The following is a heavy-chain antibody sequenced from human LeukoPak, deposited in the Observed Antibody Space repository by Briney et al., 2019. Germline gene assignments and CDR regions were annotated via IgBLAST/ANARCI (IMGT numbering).Heavy chain of an antibody. D-gene: IGHD3-10*01. Sequence: ASVKVSCKASGFTFTSSAVQWGRQARGQRLEWIGWIVVGSGNTNYAQKFQERVTITRDMSTSTAYMELSSLRSEDTAVYYCAALINGSGSFVWFDPWGQGTLVTVSS. V-gene: IGHV1-58*01. CDR2: IVVGSGNT. CDR1: GFTFTSSA. J-gene: IGHJ5*02. CDR3: AALINGSGSFVWFDP.